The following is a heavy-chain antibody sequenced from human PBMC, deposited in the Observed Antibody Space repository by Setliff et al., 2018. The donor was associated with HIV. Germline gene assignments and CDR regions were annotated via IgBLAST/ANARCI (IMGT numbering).Heavy chain of an antibody. CDR3: ARDQEWLVEVEGDALHI. Sequence: PGGSLRLSCGASGFSFSSYSMNWVRQAPGKGLEWVSYISPSSTIIYYPDSVKGRFTISRDNFKNTLFLQMNSLRSEDTAVYYCARDQEWLVEVEGDALHIWGQGTMVTVSS. J-gene: IGHJ3*02. CDR1: GFSFSSYS. V-gene: IGHV3-48*01. D-gene: IGHD6-19*01. CDR2: ISPSSTII.